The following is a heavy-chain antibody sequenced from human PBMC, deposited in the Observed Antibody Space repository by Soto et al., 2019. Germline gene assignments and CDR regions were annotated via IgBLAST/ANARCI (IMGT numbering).Heavy chain of an antibody. Sequence: GGSLRLSCAASGFTFSSYGMHWVRQAPGKGLEWVAVISYDGSNKYYADSVKGRFTISRDNSKNTLYLQMNSLRAEDTAVYYCAKDWGTYLWGRRWYSSGWSNLFGGFDPWGQGTLVTVSS. D-gene: IGHD6-19*01. CDR2: ISYDGSNK. CDR3: AKDWGTYLWGRRWYSSGWSNLFGGFDP. J-gene: IGHJ5*02. V-gene: IGHV3-30*18. CDR1: GFTFSSYG.